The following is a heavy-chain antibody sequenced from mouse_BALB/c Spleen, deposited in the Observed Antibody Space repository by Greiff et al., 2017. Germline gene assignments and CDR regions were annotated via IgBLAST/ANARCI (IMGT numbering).Heavy chain of an antibody. CDR1: GFTFSDYY. CDR2: ISDGGSYT. CDR3: ARDTWFAY. V-gene: IGHV5-4*02. J-gene: IGHJ3*01. Sequence: DVMLVESGGGLVKPGGSLKLSCAASGFTFSDYYMYWVRQTPEKRLEWVATISDGGSYTYYPDSVKGRFTISRDHAKNNLYLQMSSLKSEDTAMYDCARDTWFAYWGQGTLVTVSA.